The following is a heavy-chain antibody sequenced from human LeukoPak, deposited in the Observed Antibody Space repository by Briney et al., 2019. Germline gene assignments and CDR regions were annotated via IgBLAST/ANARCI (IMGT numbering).Heavy chain of an antibody. D-gene: IGHD6-13*01. Sequence: ASVKVSCKASGYTFTNYGISWVRQAPGQGLEWMGWISAYNGNTNYAQKLQGRVTMTTDTSTNTVYMQLRSLRSDDTAMYFCARGRSLWQRVVLDYWGQGTLVTVSS. V-gene: IGHV1-18*01. CDR1: GYTFTNYG. CDR3: ARGRSLWQRVVLDY. CDR2: ISAYNGNT. J-gene: IGHJ4*02.